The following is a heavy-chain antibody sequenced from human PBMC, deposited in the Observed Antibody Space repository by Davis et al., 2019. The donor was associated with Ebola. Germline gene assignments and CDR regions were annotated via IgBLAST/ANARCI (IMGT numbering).Heavy chain of an antibody. D-gene: IGHD3-16*01. CDR2: IKEDGSEK. J-gene: IGHJ4*02. V-gene: IGHV3-7*03. Sequence: GGSLRLSCAVSGLTFSTYWMSWVRQAPGKGLEWMANIKEDGSEKYYVDSVKGRFTVSRDNARNSLYLQMNSLRPEDTAVYYCASGIGGAHWGQGTLVIVSS. CDR3: ASGIGGAH. CDR1: GLTFSTYW.